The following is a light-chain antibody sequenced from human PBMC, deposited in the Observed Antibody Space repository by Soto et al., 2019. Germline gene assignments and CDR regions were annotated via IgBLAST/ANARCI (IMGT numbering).Light chain of an antibody. J-gene: IGLJ2*01. V-gene: IGLV1-44*01. CDR1: CSNIGSNT. CDR3: AAWDDGLNGYVV. Sequence: QSVLTQPPSASGTPGQRVTISCSGSCSNIGSNTVNWYQQLPGTAPKLLIYSNNQRPSGVPDRFSGSKSGTSASLAISGLQSEDEADYYCAAWDDGLNGYVVFGGGTQLTVL. CDR2: SNN.